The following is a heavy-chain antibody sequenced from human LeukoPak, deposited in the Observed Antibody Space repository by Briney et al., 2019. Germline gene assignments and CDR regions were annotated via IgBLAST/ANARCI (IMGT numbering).Heavy chain of an antibody. CDR1: GFTFNIYE. D-gene: IGHD6-13*01. CDR2: IDGSGNSI. V-gene: IGHV3-48*03. CDR3: ARNSYSSSWSN. J-gene: IGHJ4*02. Sequence: TGGSLRLSCAASGFTFNIYEFNWVRQAPGKGLEWLSYIDGSGNSIYYADSVKGRFTISRDNAKNSLYLQMNSLRAEDTAVYYCARNSYSSSWSNWGQGILVTVSS.